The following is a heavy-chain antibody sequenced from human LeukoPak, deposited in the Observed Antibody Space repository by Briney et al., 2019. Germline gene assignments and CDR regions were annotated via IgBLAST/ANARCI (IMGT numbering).Heavy chain of an antibody. J-gene: IGHJ4*02. D-gene: IGHD6-13*01. CDR1: GGSISSYY. Sequence: KASETLSLTCTVSGGSISSYYWSWIRQPPGKGLEWIGYIYYSGSTNYNPSLKSRVTISVDTSKNQFSLKLSSVTAADTAVYYCARVQGSHIAAPLYCFDYWGQGTLVTVSS. CDR2: IYYSGST. CDR3: ARVQGSHIAAPLYCFDY. V-gene: IGHV4-59*01.